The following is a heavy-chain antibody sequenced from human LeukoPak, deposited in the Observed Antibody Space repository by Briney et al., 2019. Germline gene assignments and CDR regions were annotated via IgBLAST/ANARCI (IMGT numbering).Heavy chain of an antibody. CDR2: IIPIFGTA. J-gene: IGHJ6*03. CDR1: GGTFSSYA. D-gene: IGHD1-1*01. CDR3: AGYSFRAYYYYYYYMDV. Sequence: GASVKVSCKASGGTFSSYAISWVRQAPVQGLEWMGGIIPIFGTANYAQKFQGRVTITAHESTSTAYMELSSLRSEDTAVYYCAGYSFRAYYYYYYYMDVWGKGTTVTVSS. V-gene: IGHV1-69*13.